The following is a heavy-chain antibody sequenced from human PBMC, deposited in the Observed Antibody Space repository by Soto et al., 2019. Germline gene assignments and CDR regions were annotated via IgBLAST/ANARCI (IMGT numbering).Heavy chain of an antibody. D-gene: IGHD6-13*01. Sequence: SETLSLTCTVSGGSISTYYWSWIRQPPGKGMEWIGYINYSGRTNYNPSLKSRVTMSQDTFKNQFSLKLRSVTAADTAVFYCARYAGSSWFDFWGQGTLVTVSS. J-gene: IGHJ4*02. CDR1: GGSISTYY. CDR3: ARYAGSSWFDF. V-gene: IGHV4-59*01. CDR2: INYSGRT.